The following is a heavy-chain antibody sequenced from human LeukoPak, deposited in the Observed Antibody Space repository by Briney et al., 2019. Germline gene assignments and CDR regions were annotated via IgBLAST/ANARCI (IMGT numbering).Heavy chain of an antibody. Sequence: GESLKISCKDSGSSFTSQWIGWVRQTPGKGLEWMGIVYPGEADTRYSPSFQGQVTFSADKSISTSYLQWSSLKASDTAMYYCARRQELPDAFDIWGQGTLVTVSS. D-gene: IGHD6-13*01. CDR2: VYPGEADT. J-gene: IGHJ3*02. CDR3: ARRQELPDAFDI. V-gene: IGHV5-51*01. CDR1: GSSFTSQW.